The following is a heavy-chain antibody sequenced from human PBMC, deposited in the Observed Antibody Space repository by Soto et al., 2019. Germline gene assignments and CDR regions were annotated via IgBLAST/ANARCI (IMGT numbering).Heavy chain of an antibody. J-gene: IGHJ4*02. D-gene: IGHD4-17*01. CDR2: IHSGGST. Sequence: PGGSLRLSCAASGFTVNSYYMTWVRQAPGKGLEWVSVIHSGGSTYYADSVKGRFTISRDNSKNTLYLQMNSLRAEDTAVYYCARINYGVPGYFDYWGRGTLVTVS. CDR3: ARINYGVPGYFDY. CDR1: GFTVNSYY. V-gene: IGHV3-66*01.